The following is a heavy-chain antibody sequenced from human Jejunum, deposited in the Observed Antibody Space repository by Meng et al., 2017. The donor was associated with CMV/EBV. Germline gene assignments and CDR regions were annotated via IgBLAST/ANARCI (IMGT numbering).Heavy chain of an antibody. Sequence: SGFTFSSYEMNWVRQAPGKGLEWVSYISTSGSTVYYADSVKGRFTISRDNAKNSLYLQMNSLRAEDTAVYYCARLGSSTSHGLGWWGQGTRVTVSS. D-gene: IGHD2-2*01. CDR3: ARLGSSTSHGLGW. V-gene: IGHV3-48*03. CDR1: GFTFSSYE. CDR2: ISTSGSTV. J-gene: IGHJ4*02.